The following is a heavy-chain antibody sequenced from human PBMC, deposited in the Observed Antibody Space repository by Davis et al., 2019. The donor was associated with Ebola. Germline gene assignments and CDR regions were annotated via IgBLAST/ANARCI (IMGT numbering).Heavy chain of an antibody. CDR1: GFTFSSYG. V-gene: IGHV3-33*01. J-gene: IGHJ4*02. CDR3: AVKGYDSSIDY. CDR2: IYYDGSNK. D-gene: IGHD5-12*01. Sequence: GGSLRLSCAASGFTFSSYGMHWVRQAPGKGLEWMAVIYYDGSNKYYADSVKGRFTISRDNSKNTLYLQINSLRAEDTAVYYCAVKGYDSSIDYWGQGTLVTVSS.